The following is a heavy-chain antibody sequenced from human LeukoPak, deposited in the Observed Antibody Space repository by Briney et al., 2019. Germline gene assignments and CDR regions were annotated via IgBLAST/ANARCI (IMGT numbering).Heavy chain of an antibody. D-gene: IGHD6-19*01. Sequence: VASLNVSCKASGYTFTGYGISWVRQAPGQGLAWVGWISAYNGNTNYAQKLQGRVTMTTDTSTSTAYMELRSLRSDDTAVYYCARDDARVAVAGTLGYWGQGTLVTVSS. CDR2: ISAYNGNT. V-gene: IGHV1-18*01. CDR3: ARDDARVAVAGTLGY. J-gene: IGHJ4*02. CDR1: GYTFTGYG.